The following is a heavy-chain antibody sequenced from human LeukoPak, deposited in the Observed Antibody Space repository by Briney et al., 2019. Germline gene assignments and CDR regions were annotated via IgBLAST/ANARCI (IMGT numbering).Heavy chain of an antibody. J-gene: IGHJ4*02. CDR1: GGSISSGGCY. CDR2: IDNRGST. CDR3: ARDKPYGSGSYGSY. D-gene: IGHD3-10*01. Sequence: SETLSLTSTVSGGSISSGGCYWSWIRQHPGKGLEWIGYIDNRGSTYYNPSRKSRATISVDTSKNQFSLKLISVTAADTAVYSCARDKPYGSGSYGSYGGQGNLVTVSS. V-gene: IGHV4-31*02.